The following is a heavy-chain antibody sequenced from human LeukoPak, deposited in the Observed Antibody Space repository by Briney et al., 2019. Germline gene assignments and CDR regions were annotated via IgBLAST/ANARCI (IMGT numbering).Heavy chain of an antibody. J-gene: IGHJ2*01. CDR1: GFTFSNYY. V-gene: IGHV3-11*05. CDR3: TREDNWYFDL. Sequence: GGSLRLSCAASGFTFSNYYMTWIRQAPGKGLEWLSYISTGSTYTNYANSVKGRFTISRDNAKNSLYLQLNSLRAEDTAVYYCTREDNWYFDLWGRGTLVTVSS. CDR2: ISTGSTYT.